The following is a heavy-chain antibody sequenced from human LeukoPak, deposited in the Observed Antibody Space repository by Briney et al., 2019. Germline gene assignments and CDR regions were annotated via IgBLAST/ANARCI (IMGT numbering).Heavy chain of an antibody. Sequence: GGSLRLSCPASGFTFSAYDMNWVRQAPGKGLEWVSYISRDSAFVYYADSVKGRLTISRDNAKNSLYLQMESLRGEDTAVYYCARDDASTARASGMDVWGIGTTVTVSS. CDR2: ISRDSAFV. D-gene: IGHD6-6*01. CDR1: GFTFSAYD. CDR3: ARDDASTARASGMDV. J-gene: IGHJ6*04. V-gene: IGHV3-21*01.